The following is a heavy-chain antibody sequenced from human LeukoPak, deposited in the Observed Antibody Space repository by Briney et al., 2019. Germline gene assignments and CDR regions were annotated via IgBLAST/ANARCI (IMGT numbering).Heavy chain of an antibody. J-gene: IGHJ4*02. CDR3: ARRGVRGVIIQTFDY. CDR1: GYTFTSYG. V-gene: IGHV1-18*01. CDR2: ISAYNGNT. D-gene: IGHD3-10*01. Sequence: ASVKVSCKASGYTFTSYGISWVRQAPGQGLEWMGWISAYNGNTNYAQKLQGRVTMTTDTSTSTAYMELRSLRSDDTAVYYCARRGVRGVIIQTFDYWGQGTLVTVSS.